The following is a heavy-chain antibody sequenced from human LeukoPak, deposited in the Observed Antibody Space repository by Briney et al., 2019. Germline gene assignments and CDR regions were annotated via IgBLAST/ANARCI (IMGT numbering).Heavy chain of an antibody. CDR1: GGSISSHY. CDR2: IYSDGST. V-gene: IGHV4-59*08. Sequence: SETLSLTCTVSGGSISSHYWTCIRQPPGKGLEWIGYIYSDGSTNYSPSLKSRVTISVDMSKNQFALKLRSVTAADTAVYYCARQSSWFQVWFDPWGLGTLVTVSS. D-gene: IGHD6-13*01. J-gene: IGHJ5*02. CDR3: ARQSSWFQVWFDP.